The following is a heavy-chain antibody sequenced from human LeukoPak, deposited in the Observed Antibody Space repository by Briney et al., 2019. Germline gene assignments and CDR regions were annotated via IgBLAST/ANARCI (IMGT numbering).Heavy chain of an antibody. CDR3: AILAAADRRLYYYYYMDV. V-gene: IGHV1-69*13. D-gene: IGHD6-13*01. Sequence: SVKVSCKASGGTFISYAISWVRQAPGQGLEWMGGIIPIFGTANYAQKFQGRVTITADESTSTAYMELSSLRSEDTAVYYCAILAAADRRLYYYYYMDVWGKGTTVTVSS. J-gene: IGHJ6*03. CDR1: GGTFISYA. CDR2: IIPIFGTA.